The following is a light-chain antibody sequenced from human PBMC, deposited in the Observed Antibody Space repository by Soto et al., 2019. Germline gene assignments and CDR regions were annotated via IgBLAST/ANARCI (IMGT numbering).Light chain of an antibody. J-gene: IGKJ1*01. CDR1: PRISTY. CDR2: AAS. V-gene: IGKV1-39*01. CDR3: QQCYSSPRT. Sequence: DIQMTQSPYTLSAGVGDRVTITCRASPRISTYLNWYQQKPGKAPTLLIYAASSLQSGVPSRFSGGGSGTDFTRTINTLQPEDFATYFCQQCYSSPRTFGQGTKVEIK.